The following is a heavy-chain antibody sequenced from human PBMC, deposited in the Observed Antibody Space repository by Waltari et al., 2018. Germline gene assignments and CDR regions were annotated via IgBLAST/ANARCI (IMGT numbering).Heavy chain of an antibody. J-gene: IGHJ4*02. V-gene: IGHV4-59*11. CDR2: IYYSGST. Sequence: QVQLQESGPGLVQPSETLSLTCTVPGGSISSHYWSWIRQPPGKGLEWIGYIYYSGSTNYNPSLKNRVTISVDTSKNQFSLKLSSVTAADTAVYYCARYSPSSSWYCIDYWGQGTLVTVSS. CDR3: ARYSPSSSWYCIDY. D-gene: IGHD6-13*01. CDR1: GGSISSHY.